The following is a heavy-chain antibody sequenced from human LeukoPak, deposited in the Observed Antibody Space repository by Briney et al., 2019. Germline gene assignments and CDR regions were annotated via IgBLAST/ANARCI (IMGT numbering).Heavy chain of an antibody. V-gene: IGHV4-39*07. Sequence: SETLSLTCTVSGGSISSRTYFWGWIRQPPGGTLEWIGSLYYTGDTYYNPSLSSRVAMSIDTSSNQFSLKLSSLTAADTAVYYCARDRGHYSSSWYTWFDPWGQGILVTVSS. J-gene: IGHJ5*02. CDR2: LYYTGDT. CDR1: GGSISSRTYF. CDR3: ARDRGHYSSSWYTWFDP. D-gene: IGHD6-13*01.